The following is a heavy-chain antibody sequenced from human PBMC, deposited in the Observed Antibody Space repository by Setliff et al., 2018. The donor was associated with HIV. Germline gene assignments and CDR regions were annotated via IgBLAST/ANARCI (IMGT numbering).Heavy chain of an antibody. D-gene: IGHD3-22*01. J-gene: IGHJ3*02. Sequence: GGSLRLSCAASGFSFRSYAVSWVRQAPGKGLEWISYISRGGRTKYYADSVKGRFTISRDNSKNTLYLQMNSLRAEDTAVYYCARAMVPDSSGYYRPPAFDIWGQGTMVTVSS. CDR3: ARAMVPDSSGYYRPPAFDI. CDR2: ISRGGRTK. V-gene: IGHV3-23*01. CDR1: GFSFRSYA.